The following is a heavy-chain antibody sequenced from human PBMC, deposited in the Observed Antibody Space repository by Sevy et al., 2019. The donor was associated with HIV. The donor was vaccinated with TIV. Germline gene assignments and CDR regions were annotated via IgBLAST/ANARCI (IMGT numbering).Heavy chain of an antibody. V-gene: IGHV4-30-4*08. J-gene: IGHJ4*02. CDR1: GGSISRTDSL. CDR2: IYHTGSD. Sequence: TLSLTCTVSGGSISRTDSLWAWIRQPPGKGLEWIGYIYHTGSDYYNPSLKSRVTISVDKSKNQFSLRLNSVTAAETTVYYCAVAVSVIPSATPPKFDSWGQGALVTVSS. CDR3: AVAVSVIPSATPPKFDS. D-gene: IGHD2-15*01.